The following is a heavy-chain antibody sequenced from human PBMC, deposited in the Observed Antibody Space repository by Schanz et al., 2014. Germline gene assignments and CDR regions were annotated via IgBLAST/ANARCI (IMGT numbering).Heavy chain of an antibody. D-gene: IGHD2-15*01. CDR3: AKARRKSNCSGGRCFHYSYYGMDV. J-gene: IGHJ6*02. Sequence: DVQLLESGGGLVQPGGSLRLSCAASGFTFNSYAMTWVRQAPGKGLEWVSSISHSGGSKYYADSVKGRFTISRDNSKNILYLQRNSLRAEDTAVYYCAKARRKSNCSGGRCFHYSYYGMDVWGQGTTVTVSS. V-gene: IGHV3-23*01. CDR2: ISHSGGSK. CDR1: GFTFNSYA.